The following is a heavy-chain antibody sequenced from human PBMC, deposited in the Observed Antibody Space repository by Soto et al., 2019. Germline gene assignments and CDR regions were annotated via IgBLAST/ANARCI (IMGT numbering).Heavy chain of an antibody. Sequence: SETLSLTCTVSGGSVSTNSYYWGWIRQPPGKGLEWIGSIYYSGSTYYNPSLKSRVTISVDTSKNQFSLKLSSVTAADTAAYYCARHPTTTVDFDYWGQGTLVTVSS. CDR2: IYYSGST. CDR3: ARHPTTTVDFDY. J-gene: IGHJ4*02. V-gene: IGHV4-39*01. CDR1: GGSVSTNSYY. D-gene: IGHD4-17*01.